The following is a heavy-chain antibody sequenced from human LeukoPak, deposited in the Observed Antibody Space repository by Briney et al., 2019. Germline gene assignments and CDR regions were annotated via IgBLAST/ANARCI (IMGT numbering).Heavy chain of an antibody. CDR1: GFTFDDYA. J-gene: IGHJ4*02. D-gene: IGHD2-21*02. CDR2: ISWNSGSM. V-gene: IGHV3-9*01. CDR3: AKDTQAGIVVVTATTPYFDY. Sequence: GGSLRLSCAASGFTFDDYAMHWVRQAPGKGLEWVSGISWNSGSMGYADSVKGRFTISRDNAKNSLYLQMNSLRAEDTALYYCAKDTQAGIVVVTATTPYFDYWGQGTLVTVSS.